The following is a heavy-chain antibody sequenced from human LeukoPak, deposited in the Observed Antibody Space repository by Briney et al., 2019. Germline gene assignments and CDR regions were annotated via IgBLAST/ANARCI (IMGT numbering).Heavy chain of an antibody. J-gene: IGHJ6*02. D-gene: IGHD2-2*03. CDR2: ISAYNGNT. CDR1: AYTFTSYG. CDR3: ARVDIVVVPAAKGPYYYYGMDV. Sequence: ASVKVSCKASAYTFTSYGISWVRQAPGQGLEWMGWISAYNGNTNYAQKLQGRVTMTTDTSTSTAYMELRSLRSGDTAVYYCARVDIVVVPAAKGPYYYYGMDVWGQGTTVTVSS. V-gene: IGHV1-18*01.